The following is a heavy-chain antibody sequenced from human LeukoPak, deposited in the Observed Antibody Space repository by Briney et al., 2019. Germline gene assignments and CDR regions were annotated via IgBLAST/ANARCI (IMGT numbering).Heavy chain of an antibody. CDR2: ISGSGGST. J-gene: IGHJ4*02. CDR3: AKGSPADIVVVVAAIEL. V-gene: IGHV3-23*01. Sequence: GASLRLSCAASGFTFSSYAMSWVRQAPGKGLEWVSAISGSGGSTYYADSVKGRFTISRDNSKNTLYLQMNSLRAEDTAVYYCAKGSPADIVVVVAAIELWGQGTLVTVS. D-gene: IGHD2-15*01. CDR1: GFTFSSYA.